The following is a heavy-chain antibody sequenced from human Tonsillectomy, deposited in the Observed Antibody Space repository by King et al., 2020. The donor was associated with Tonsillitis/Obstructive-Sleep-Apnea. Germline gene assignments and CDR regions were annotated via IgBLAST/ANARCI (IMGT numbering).Heavy chain of an antibody. CDR1: GYTFTRNY. Sequence: QLVQSGAEVKNPGASVKGSCKASGYTFTRNYVHWVRQAPGQGLEWMGIINPSDGITTYAQKFQGRVTMTTDTSTSTVNMELSSLRAEDTAVYYCVRDDKDGRHLDYWGQGSLVSVSS. V-gene: IGHV1-46*01. CDR2: INPSDGIT. J-gene: IGHJ4*02. CDR3: VRDDKDGRHLDY. D-gene: IGHD2-15*01.